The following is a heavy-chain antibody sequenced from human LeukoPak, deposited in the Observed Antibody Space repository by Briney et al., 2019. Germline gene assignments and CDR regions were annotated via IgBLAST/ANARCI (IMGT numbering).Heavy chain of an antibody. Sequence: PSVTLSLTCAVYGGSFSGYYWSWIRQPPGKGLEWIGEINHSGSTNYNPSLKSRVTISVDTSKNQFSLKLSSVTAADTAVYYCARGQRRVVPAAFPNYYYYYYMDVWGKGTTVTVSS. D-gene: IGHD2-2*01. CDR3: ARGQRRVVPAAFPNYYYYYYMDV. CDR1: GGSFSGYY. J-gene: IGHJ6*03. CDR2: INHSGST. V-gene: IGHV4-34*01.